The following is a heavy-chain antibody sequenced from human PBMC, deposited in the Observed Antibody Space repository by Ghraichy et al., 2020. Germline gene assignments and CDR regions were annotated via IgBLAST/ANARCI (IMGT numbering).Heavy chain of an antibody. V-gene: IGHV4-31*03. J-gene: IGHJ5*02. CDR3: ARVVSDCCETPCFKGWLDP. Sequence: SCTVSGGSISSGNYYWTWLRQHPGKGLEWSGYIHYIGNTYNNPSLKSRVTISVDTAKNQFSLKLTSMTAADTAVYYCARVVSDCCETPCFKGWLDPGGQGTLVTVSS. CDR1: GGSISSGNYY. D-gene: IGHD2-15*01. CDR2: IHYIGNT.